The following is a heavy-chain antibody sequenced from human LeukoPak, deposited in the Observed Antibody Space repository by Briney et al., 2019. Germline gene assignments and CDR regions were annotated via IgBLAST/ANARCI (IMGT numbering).Heavy chain of an antibody. V-gene: IGHV4-39*07. D-gene: IGHD3-10*01. CDR2: IYYSGST. CDR1: GGSISSSSYY. J-gene: IGHJ4*02. CDR3: AKEGTFRPRSGSYHSPDY. Sequence: SETLSLTCTVSGGSISSSSYYWGWIRQPPGKGLEWIGSIYYSGSTYYNPSLKSRVTISVDTSKNQFSLKLSSVTAADTAVYYCAKEGTFRPRSGSYHSPDYWGQGTLVTVSS.